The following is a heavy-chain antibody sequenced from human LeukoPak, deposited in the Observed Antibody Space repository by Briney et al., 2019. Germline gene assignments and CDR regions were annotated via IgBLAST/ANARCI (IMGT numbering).Heavy chain of an antibody. CDR3: ARGDGGYSYGRYYYYYYGMDV. V-gene: IGHV1-8*01. CDR1: GGTFRSNA. D-gene: IGHD5-18*01. Sequence: ASVKVSCKASGGTFRSNAISWVRQATGQGLEWMGWMNPNSGNTGYAQKFQGRVTMTRNTSISTAYMELSSLRSEDTAVYYCARGDGGYSYGRYYYYYYGMDVWGQGTTVTVSS. J-gene: IGHJ6*02. CDR2: MNPNSGNT.